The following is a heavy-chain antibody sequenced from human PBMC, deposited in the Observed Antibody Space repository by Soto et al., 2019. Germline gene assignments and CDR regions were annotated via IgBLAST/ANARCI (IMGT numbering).Heavy chain of an antibody. CDR2: IIPIFGTA. D-gene: IGHD3-16*02. J-gene: IGHJ3*02. CDR1: GGTFLRYA. Sequence: SVPVSFLASGGTFLRYAISWVRQAPGQGLEWMGGIIPIFGTANYGQKFQGRVTITADESTSTAYMELSSLRSEDTAVYYCARHISISLGGVIVKGDAFDIWGQGTMVTVSS. CDR3: ARHISISLGGVIVKGDAFDI. V-gene: IGHV1-69*13.